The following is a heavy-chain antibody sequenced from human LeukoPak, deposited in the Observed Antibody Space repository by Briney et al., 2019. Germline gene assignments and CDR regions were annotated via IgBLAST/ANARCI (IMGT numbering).Heavy chain of an antibody. V-gene: IGHV3-23*01. CDR3: AKLTRPLVVVVAATLGNYFDY. J-gene: IGHJ4*02. Sequence: GGSLRLSCAASGFTFSSYAMSWVRPAPGKGLEWVSAISGSGGSTYYADSVKGRFTISRDNSKNTLYLQMNSLRAEDTAVYYCAKLTRPLVVVVAATLGNYFDYWGQGTLVTVSS. CDR2: ISGSGGST. D-gene: IGHD2-15*01. CDR1: GFTFSSYA.